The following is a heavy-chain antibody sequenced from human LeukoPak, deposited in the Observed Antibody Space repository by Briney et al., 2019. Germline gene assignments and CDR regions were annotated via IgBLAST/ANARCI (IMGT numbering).Heavy chain of an antibody. Sequence: ASVKVSCKASGYTFTGYYMHWVRQAPGQGLEWMGLISPSDTTTEYVEKFQGRVTMTRDTYTSTVYMELSSLRSDDTAIYYCARGQSAREYIDWLDYWGQGTLVTVSS. CDR1: GYTFTGYY. CDR2: ISPSDTTT. D-gene: IGHD3-9*01. CDR3: ARGQSAREYIDWLDY. V-gene: IGHV1-46*01. J-gene: IGHJ4*02.